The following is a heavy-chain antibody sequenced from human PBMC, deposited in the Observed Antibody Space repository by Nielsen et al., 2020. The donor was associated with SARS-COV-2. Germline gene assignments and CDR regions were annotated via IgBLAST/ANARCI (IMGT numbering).Heavy chain of an antibody. CDR2: IKQDGSEK. D-gene: IGHD3-22*01. V-gene: IGHV3-7*03. CDR1: GFTFSSYW. CDR3: ARAHNTFNYYDSSGYPAYFDY. J-gene: IGHJ4*02. Sequence: GGSLRLSCAASGFTFSSYWMSWVRQAPGKGLEWVANIKQDGSEKYYVDSVKGRFTISRDNAKNSLYLQMNSLRAEDTAVYYCARAHNTFNYYDSSGYPAYFDYWGQGTLVTVSS.